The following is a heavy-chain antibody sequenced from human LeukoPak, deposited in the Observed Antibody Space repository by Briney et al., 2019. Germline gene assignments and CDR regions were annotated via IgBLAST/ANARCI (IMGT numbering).Heavy chain of an antibody. Sequence: GGSLRLSCAASGFTVINYWMSWVRQAPGKGLEWVANIKQDGSEKYYVDSVKGRITISTDNAKNSLYLQMNSLRAEDTAVYYCARWGTYSSSWLGAFDIWGQGTMVTVSS. J-gene: IGHJ3*02. CDR1: GFTVINYW. CDR2: IKQDGSEK. V-gene: IGHV3-7*05. CDR3: ARWGTYSSSWLGAFDI. D-gene: IGHD6-13*01.